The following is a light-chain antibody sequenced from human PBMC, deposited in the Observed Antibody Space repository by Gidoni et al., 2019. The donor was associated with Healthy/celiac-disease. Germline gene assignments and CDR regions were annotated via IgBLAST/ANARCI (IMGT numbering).Light chain of an antibody. CDR1: NIGSKS. J-gene: IGLJ3*02. V-gene: IGLV3-21*02. CDR2: DDS. Sequence: SYVLTQPPSVSVAPGQTARITCGGKNIGSKSVQWYQQKPGQAPVLVVYDDSDRPSGIPERFSGSNSGNTATLTISRVEAGDEADYYCQVWDSSSWVFGGGTKLTVL. CDR3: QVWDSSSWV.